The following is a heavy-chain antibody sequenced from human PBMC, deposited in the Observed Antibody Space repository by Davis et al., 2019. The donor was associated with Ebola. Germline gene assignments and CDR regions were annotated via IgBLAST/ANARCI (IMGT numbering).Heavy chain of an antibody. V-gene: IGHV1-2*04. CDR2: INPNSGGT. D-gene: IGHD2-21*01. J-gene: IGHJ5*02. Sequence: VSVKVSCKASGYTFTGYYMHWVRQAPGQGLEWMGWINPNSGGTNYAQKFQGWVTMTRDTSISTAYMELSRLRSDDTAVYYCARAPLLVWFDPWGQGTLVTVSS. CDR3: ARAPLLVWFDP. CDR1: GYTFTGYY.